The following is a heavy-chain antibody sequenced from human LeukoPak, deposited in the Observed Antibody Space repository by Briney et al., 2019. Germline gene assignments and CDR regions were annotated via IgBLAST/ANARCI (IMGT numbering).Heavy chain of an antibody. CDR2: ISSDGNYK. J-gene: IGHJ4*02. CDR1: VFTISSYA. V-gene: IGHV3-30-3*01. D-gene: IGHD1-7*01. CDR3: ARGSRNWNYDHYFDY. Sequence: GGSLRLSCAASVFTISSYAMHWVRQAPGEGLEWEAAISSDGNYKYYADSVQGRFTISRDNSENALYLQTNSLRAEDTAVYYCARGSRNWNYDHYFDYWGQGTLVTVSS.